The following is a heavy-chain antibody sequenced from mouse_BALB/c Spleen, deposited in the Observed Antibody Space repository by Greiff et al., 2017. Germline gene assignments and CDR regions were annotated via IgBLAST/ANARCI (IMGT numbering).Heavy chain of an antibody. D-gene: IGHD2-4*01. J-gene: IGHJ3*01. CDR3: ARWDDYDWFAY. V-gene: IGHV14-3*02. Sequence: VQVKGSEAELVKPGGSVKFSCTASCFNIKDPYMHRVKQRPEQGLEWIGRIDPANGNTKYDPKFQGKATITADTSSNTAYLQLSSLTSEDTAVYYCARWDDYDWFAYWGQGTLVTVSA. CDR1: CFNIKDPY. CDR2: IDPANGNT.